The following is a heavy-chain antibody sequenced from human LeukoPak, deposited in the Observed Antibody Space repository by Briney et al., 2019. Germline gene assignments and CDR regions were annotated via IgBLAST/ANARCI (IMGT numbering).Heavy chain of an antibody. CDR1: GGSFSGYY. J-gene: IGHJ4*02. V-gene: IGHV4-34*01. Sequence: PSETLSLTCAVYGGSFSGYYWSWIRQPPGKGLEWIGEINHSGSTNYNPSLKSRVTISVDTSKNQFSLKLSSVTAADTAVYYCARHPMIVLFTKRLGPYYFDYWGQGTLVTVSS. CDR2: INHSGST. CDR3: ARHPMIVLFTKRLGPYYFDY. D-gene: IGHD3-22*01.